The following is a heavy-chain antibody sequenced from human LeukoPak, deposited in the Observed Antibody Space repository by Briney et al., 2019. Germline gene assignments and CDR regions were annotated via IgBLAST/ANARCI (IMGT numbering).Heavy chain of an antibody. CDR3: ARLPGYCTGGSCYFDY. V-gene: IGHV5-51*01. Sequence: GESLKISCKGSGYSFTNYWIGWVRQMPGKGLEWMGIIHPGDSDTRYSPSFQGQVTFSADKSISTTYLQWSSMKASDTAMYYCARLPGYCTGGSCYFDYWGQGTLVTVSS. CDR1: GYSFTNYW. D-gene: IGHD2-15*01. J-gene: IGHJ4*02. CDR2: IHPGDSDT.